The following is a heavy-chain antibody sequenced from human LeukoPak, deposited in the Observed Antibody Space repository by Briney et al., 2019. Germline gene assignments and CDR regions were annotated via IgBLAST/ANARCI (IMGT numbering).Heavy chain of an antibody. CDR2: SGSGGST. D-gene: IGHD1-1*01. CDR1: GFTFSNYA. J-gene: IGHJ4*02. CDR3: AKVEGASKASVY. Sequence: GGSLRLSCAAAGFTFSNYAMTWVRQAPGKGLEWSQVSGSGGSTYYADSVKGRFTISRDNSKNTLYLQMYSLRAEDTAVYYCAKVEGASKASVYWGQGALVTVSS. V-gene: IGHV3-23*01.